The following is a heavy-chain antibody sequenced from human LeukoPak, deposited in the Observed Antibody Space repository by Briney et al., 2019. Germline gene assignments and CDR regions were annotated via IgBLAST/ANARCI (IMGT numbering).Heavy chain of an antibody. J-gene: IGHJ3*02. CDR3: AKRGSSSKGAFGI. CDR1: GFTFSSYA. D-gene: IGHD6-13*01. Sequence: PGGPLRLSCAASGFTFSSYAMSWVRQAPEKGLEWVSAISGSGGSTYYADSVKGRFTISRDNSKNTLYLQMNSLRAEDTAVYYCAKRGSSSKGAFGIWGQGTMVTVSS. V-gene: IGHV3-23*01. CDR2: ISGSGGST.